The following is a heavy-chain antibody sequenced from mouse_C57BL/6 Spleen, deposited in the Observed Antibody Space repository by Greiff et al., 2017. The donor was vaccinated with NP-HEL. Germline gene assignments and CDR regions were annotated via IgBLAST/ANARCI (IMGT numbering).Heavy chain of an antibody. V-gene: IGHV14-1*01. CDR2: IDPEDGDT. CDR3: TTGWLPLFYAMDY. D-gene: IGHD2-3*01. J-gene: IGHJ4*01. Sequence: EVQLQQSGAELVRPGASVKLSCTASGFNIKDYYMHWVKQRPEQGLEWIGRIDPEDGDTEYAPKFQGKATMTADTSSNTAYLQLSSLTSEDTAVYYWTTGWLPLFYAMDYWGQGTSVTVSS. CDR1: GFNIKDYY.